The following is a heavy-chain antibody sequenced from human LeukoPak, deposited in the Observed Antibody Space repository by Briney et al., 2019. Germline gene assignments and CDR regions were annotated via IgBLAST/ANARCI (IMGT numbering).Heavy chain of an antibody. CDR1: RGSITAGSYY. CDR3: ARVTMIRGVIIDY. CDR2: IYYSGSS. V-gene: IGHV4-31*03. D-gene: IGHD3-10*01. Sequence: PSESPSLTSTLSRGSITAGSYYTSWIRHHPRKGLQWVGYIYYSGSSCYKPSLKSRVTISVDTSKNQFSLKLSSVTAADTAVYYCARVTMIRGVIIDYWGQGTLVTVSS. J-gene: IGHJ4*02.